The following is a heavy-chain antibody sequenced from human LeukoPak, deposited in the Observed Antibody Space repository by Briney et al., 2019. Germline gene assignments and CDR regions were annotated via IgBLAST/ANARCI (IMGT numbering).Heavy chain of an antibody. J-gene: IGHJ3*02. CDR3: ARGEPPYAFDI. D-gene: IGHD1-26*01. CDR2: IWYDGSNK. Sequence: GGSLRLSCAASGFTFSSYGMHWVRQAPGKGLEWVAIIWYDGSNKYYVDSVEGRFTISRDNSKNTLYLQRDSLRAEDTAVYYCARGEPPYAFDIWGQGTMVTVSS. V-gene: IGHV3-33*01. CDR1: GFTFSSYG.